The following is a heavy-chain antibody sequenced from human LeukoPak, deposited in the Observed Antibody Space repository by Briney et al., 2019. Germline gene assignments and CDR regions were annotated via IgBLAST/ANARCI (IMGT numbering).Heavy chain of an antibody. D-gene: IGHD2-15*01. V-gene: IGHV6-1*01. J-gene: IGHJ4*02. CDR1: ADIVSSKRAA. CDR3: SRDLSLAFDY. Sequence: PSQTLSLTYAISADIVSSKRAAGNRIRQSPSRGLEWLGRTYYRTKWYNDYPVSVKSRITINPDTSKNQFSLQLNSVTPEDTAVYYCSRDLSLAFDYWGQGILVTVSS. CDR2: TYYRTKWYN.